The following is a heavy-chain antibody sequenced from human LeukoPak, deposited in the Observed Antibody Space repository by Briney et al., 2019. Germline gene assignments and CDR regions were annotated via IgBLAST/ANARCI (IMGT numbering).Heavy chain of an antibody. J-gene: IGHJ3*02. D-gene: IGHD3-22*01. CDR3: ANHYYDIGAFDI. CDR1: GFTFSSYA. CDR2: ISYDGSNK. Sequence: GRSLRLSCAASGFTFSSYAMHWVRQAPGKGLEWVAVISYDGSNKYYADSVKGRFTISRDNSKNTLYLQMNSLRAEDTAVYYCANHYYDIGAFDIWGQGTMVTVSS. V-gene: IGHV3-30-3*01.